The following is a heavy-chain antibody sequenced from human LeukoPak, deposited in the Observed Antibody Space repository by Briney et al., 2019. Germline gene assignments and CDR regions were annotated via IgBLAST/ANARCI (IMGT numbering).Heavy chain of an antibody. Sequence: GGSLRLSCAVSGVNFSSYWMSWVRQAPGKGLEWVSTISGSGGSTYYADSVKGRFTISRDNSKNTLYLQMNSLRAEDTAVYYCATGQPPVVLWFGELFTDPFDYWGQGTLVTVSS. J-gene: IGHJ4*02. CDR3: ATGQPPVVLWFGELFTDPFDY. CDR1: GVNFSSYW. D-gene: IGHD3-10*01. CDR2: ISGSGGST. V-gene: IGHV3-23*01.